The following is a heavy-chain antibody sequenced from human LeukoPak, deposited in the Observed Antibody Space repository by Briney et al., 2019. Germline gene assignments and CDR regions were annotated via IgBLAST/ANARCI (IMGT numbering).Heavy chain of an antibody. Sequence: GGSLRLSCAASGFTFSSYAMHWVRQAPGKGLEWVAVISYDGSNKYYADSVKGRFTISRDNSKNTLYLQMNSLRAEDTAVYYCASWNYAVADNFDYWGQGTLVTVSS. CDR2: ISYDGSNK. CDR1: GFTFSSYA. CDR3: ASWNYAVADNFDY. V-gene: IGHV3-30-3*01. J-gene: IGHJ4*02. D-gene: IGHD1-7*01.